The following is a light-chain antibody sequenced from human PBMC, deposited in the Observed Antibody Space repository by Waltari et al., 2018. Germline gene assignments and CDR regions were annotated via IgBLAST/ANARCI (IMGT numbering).Light chain of an antibody. CDR3: SSDAGSDNYV. Sequence: QSALTQPPSASGSPGQSVTFSCTGTSSDIGAYNYVSWYQQHPAHAPKLIVFEVTKRPSGVPERCSGSKSGNTASLTISGLQAEDEADYYCSSDAGSDNYVFGGGTKVTV. CDR2: EVT. CDR1: SSDIGAYNY. J-gene: IGLJ1*01. V-gene: IGLV2-8*01.